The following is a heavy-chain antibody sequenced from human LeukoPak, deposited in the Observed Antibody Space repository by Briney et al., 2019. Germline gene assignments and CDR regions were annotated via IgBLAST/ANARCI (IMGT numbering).Heavy chain of an antibody. Sequence: GGSLTLSCAASGCIFRNYWVHWVRPAPGKGLVWVSRINRDGTTADYAGSVKGRFTISRDNAKNMVYLQMDSLRAEDTAVNYCVRLLDVDCWGQGTLVAVSS. V-gene: IGHV3-74*01. CDR2: INRDGTTA. CDR1: GCIFRNYW. J-gene: IGHJ4*02. D-gene: IGHD1-1*01. CDR3: VRLLDVDC.